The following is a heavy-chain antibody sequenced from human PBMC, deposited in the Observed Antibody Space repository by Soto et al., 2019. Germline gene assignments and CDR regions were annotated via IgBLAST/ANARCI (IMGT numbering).Heavy chain of an antibody. D-gene: IGHD2-2*01. CDR2: ISAHNGNT. CDR1: GYTFTSYG. V-gene: IGHV1-18*01. J-gene: IGHJ4*02. CDR3: AGDGPPMDY. Sequence: QVQLVQSGAEVKKPGASVKVSCKASGYTFTSYGISWVRQAPGQGLEWMGWISAHNGNTKYAQKIQGRVPMTTATSTSTAYIEPRSPRSDGPALYYCAGDGPPMDYWGQGTLVTVSS.